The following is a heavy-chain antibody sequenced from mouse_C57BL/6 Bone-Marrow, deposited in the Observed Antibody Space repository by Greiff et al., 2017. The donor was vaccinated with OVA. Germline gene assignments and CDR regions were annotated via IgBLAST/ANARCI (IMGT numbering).Heavy chain of an antibody. V-gene: IGHV1-81*01. CDR1: GYTFTSYG. J-gene: IGHJ2*01. CDR3: ARKHYYGSSYE. CDR2: IYPRSGNT. Sequence: QVQLQQSGAELARPGASVKLSCKASGYTFTSYGISWVKQRTGQGLEWIGEIYPRSGNTYYNEKFKGKATLTADKSSSTAYMELRSLTSEDSAGYFCARKHYYGSSYEWGQGTTLTVSS. D-gene: IGHD1-1*01.